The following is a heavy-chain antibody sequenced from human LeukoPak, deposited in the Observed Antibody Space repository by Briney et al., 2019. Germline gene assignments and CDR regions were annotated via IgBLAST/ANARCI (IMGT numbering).Heavy chain of an antibody. CDR1: GFTFTSSA. CDR3: ARDHLWYSSGWYERAFDI. J-gene: IGHJ3*02. V-gene: IGHV1-58*01. D-gene: IGHD6-19*01. CDR2: IVVGSGNT. Sequence: ASVKVSCKASGFTFTSSAVQWVRQARGQRLEWIGWIVVGSGNTNYAQKFQERVTITRDMSTSTAYMELSSLRSEDTAVYYCARDHLWYSSGWYERAFDIWGQGTMVTVSS.